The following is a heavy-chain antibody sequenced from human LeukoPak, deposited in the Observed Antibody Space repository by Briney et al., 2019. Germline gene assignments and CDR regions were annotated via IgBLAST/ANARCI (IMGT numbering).Heavy chain of an antibody. CDR1: GFTFDDYG. J-gene: IGHJ4*02. Sequence: PGGSLRLSCAASGFTFDDYGMHWVRQAPGKGLEWVCLISGDGGSTYYADSVKGRFTISRDNKKNYLYLQMNSLRTEDTALYYCAKDVGRDGYNPNFYYCGQGTLVTVSS. CDR2: ISGDGGST. D-gene: IGHD5-24*01. V-gene: IGHV3-43*02. CDR3: AKDVGRDGYNPNFYY.